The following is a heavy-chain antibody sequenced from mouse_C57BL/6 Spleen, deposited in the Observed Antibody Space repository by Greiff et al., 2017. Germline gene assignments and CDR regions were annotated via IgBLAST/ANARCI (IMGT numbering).Heavy chain of an antibody. CDR3: ARTLYDSYYEAMVY. J-gene: IGHJ4*01. D-gene: IGHD2-3*01. CDR2: ICSGGST. V-gene: IGHV2-2*01. Sequence: QVQLKESGPGLVQPSPSLSITCTVSGFSLTSYGVHWVRQSPGKGLEWLGVICSGGSTDYNAAFISRLSISKDNSKSQVFFKMNSLQSDDTAIYYCARTLYDSYYEAMVYWGQGTSVTVSS. CDR1: GFSLTSYG.